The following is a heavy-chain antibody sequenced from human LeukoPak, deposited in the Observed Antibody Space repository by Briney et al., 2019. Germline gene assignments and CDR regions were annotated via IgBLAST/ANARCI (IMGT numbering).Heavy chain of an antibody. D-gene: IGHD3-10*01. V-gene: IGHV3-48*03. J-gene: IGHJ6*03. CDR2: ISSSGSTI. Sequence: GGSLRLSCAASGFTFSSFEMKWVRQAPGKGLEWVSYISSSGSTIYYADSVKGRFTISRDNAKNSLYLQMNSLRAEDTAVYYCARGSTMVRGVMDVWGKGTTVTISS. CDR3: ARGSTMVRGVMDV. CDR1: GFTFSSFE.